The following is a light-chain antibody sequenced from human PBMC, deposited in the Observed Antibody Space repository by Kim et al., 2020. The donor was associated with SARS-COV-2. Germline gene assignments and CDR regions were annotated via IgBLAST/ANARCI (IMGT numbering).Light chain of an antibody. CDR1: EPITTS. Sequence: DIQMTQSPSSLSAYIGDRVTITCRASEPITTSLSWYQQKPGKAPKALIFGASSLQSGVPSRFSGSGSGTDFTLTINGLQPDDFAVYYCQQTQRTPPTFGGGTKLEI. CDR2: GAS. V-gene: IGKV1-39*01. J-gene: IGKJ4*01. CDR3: QQTQRTPPT.